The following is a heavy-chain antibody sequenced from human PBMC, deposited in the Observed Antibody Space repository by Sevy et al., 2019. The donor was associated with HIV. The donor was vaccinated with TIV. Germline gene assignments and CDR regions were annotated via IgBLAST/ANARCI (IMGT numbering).Heavy chain of an antibody. CDR1: GFTFSTYS. D-gene: IGHD3-22*01. V-gene: IGHV3-48*02. J-gene: IGHJ5*02. CDR2: ISRTSTTT. CDR3: AREAYYYDSREENWFDP. Sequence: GGSLRLSCKASGFTFSTYSMHWVRQAPGKGLEWVSSISRTSTTTYYADSAKGRFTIPRENAKNSLYLQMNSLRDEDTAVYYCAREAYYYDSREENWFDPWGQGTLVTVSS.